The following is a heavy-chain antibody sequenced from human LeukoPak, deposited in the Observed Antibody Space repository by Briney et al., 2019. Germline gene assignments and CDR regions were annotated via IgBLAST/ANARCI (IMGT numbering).Heavy chain of an antibody. CDR2: IKQDGSEK. Sequence: PGGSLRLSCAASGFTFSSYWMSWVRQAPGKGLEWVANIKQDGSEKYYVDSLKGRFTISRDNAKNSLYLQMNSLRAEDTAVYYCAKSQLRFLEWHSDAFDIWGQGTMVTVSS. CDR1: GFTFSSYW. V-gene: IGHV3-7*01. CDR3: AKSQLRFLEWHSDAFDI. D-gene: IGHD3-3*01. J-gene: IGHJ3*02.